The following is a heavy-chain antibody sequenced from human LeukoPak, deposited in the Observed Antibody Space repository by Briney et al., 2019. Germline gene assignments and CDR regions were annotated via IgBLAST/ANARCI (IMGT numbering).Heavy chain of an antibody. CDR3: ARWYYDILTGYYKYYFDY. D-gene: IGHD3-9*01. CDR2: IYPGDSDT. CDR1: GYSFTSYW. J-gene: IGHJ4*02. V-gene: IGHV5-51*01. Sequence: GESLKISCKGSGYSFTSYWIGWVRQMPGKGLEWMGIIYPGDSDTRYSPSFQGQVTISADKSISTAYLQWSSLKASDTAMYYCARWYYDILTGYYKYYFDYWGQGTLVTVSS.